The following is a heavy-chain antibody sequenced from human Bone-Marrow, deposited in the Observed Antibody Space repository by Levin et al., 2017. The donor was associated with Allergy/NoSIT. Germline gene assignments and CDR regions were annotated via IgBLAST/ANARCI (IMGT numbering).Heavy chain of an antibody. D-gene: IGHD6-19*01. CDR1: GFTVSSNY. CDR3: ARDGGIAVAGIYYYYGMDV. CDR2: IYSGGST. Sequence: GESLKISCAASGFTVSSNYMSWVRQAPGKGLEWVSVIYSGGSTYYADSVKGRFTISRDNSKNTLYLQMNSLRAEDTAVYYCARDGGIAVAGIYYYYGMDVWGQGTTVTVSS. V-gene: IGHV3-53*01. J-gene: IGHJ6*02.